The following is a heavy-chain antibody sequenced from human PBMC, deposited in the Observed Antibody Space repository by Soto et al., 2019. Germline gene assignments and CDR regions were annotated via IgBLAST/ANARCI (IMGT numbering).Heavy chain of an antibody. J-gene: IGHJ5*01. CDR3: ARDILSGGAYPDS. Sequence: GGSLRLSCAASGFTFSSYAMHWVRQAPGKGLEWVAVISYDGSNKYYADSVKGRFTISRDNSKNSLFLQMNSLRADDTAVYYCARDILSGGAYPDSWGQGTKVTV. CDR2: ISYDGSNK. CDR1: GFTFSSYA. D-gene: IGHD3-10*01. V-gene: IGHV3-30-3*01.